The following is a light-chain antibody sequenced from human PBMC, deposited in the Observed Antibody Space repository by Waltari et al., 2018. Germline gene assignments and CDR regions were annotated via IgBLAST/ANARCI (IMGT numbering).Light chain of an antibody. Sequence: QSVLTQPPSASATPGQRVTISCSGSSSNIGSNTVTWYHQLPGTAPKLLIYTNNHRPSGVPDRFSGSKSGTSASLAISGIQSEDEADYYCAVWDDSLNGVVFGGGTKLTVL. CDR2: TNN. V-gene: IGLV1-44*01. J-gene: IGLJ2*01. CDR1: SSNIGSNT. CDR3: AVWDDSLNGVV.